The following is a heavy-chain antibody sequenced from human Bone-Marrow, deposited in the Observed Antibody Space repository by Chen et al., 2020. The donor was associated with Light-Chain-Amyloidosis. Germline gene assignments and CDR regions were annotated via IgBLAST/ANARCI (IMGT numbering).Heavy chain of an antibody. CDR1: GFTFGDYA. Sequence: EVQLVESGGGLVQPGRSLRLSCTASGFTFGDYAMSWVRQAPGKGLEWVGFIRSKAYGGTTEYAASVKDRFTISRDDSKSIAYLQMNSLKTEDTAVYYCTRDVPSKARFLEWVGFDPWGQGTLVTVSS. V-gene: IGHV3-49*04. D-gene: IGHD3-3*01. J-gene: IGHJ5*02. CDR3: TRDVPSKARFLEWVGFDP. CDR2: IRSKAYGGTT.